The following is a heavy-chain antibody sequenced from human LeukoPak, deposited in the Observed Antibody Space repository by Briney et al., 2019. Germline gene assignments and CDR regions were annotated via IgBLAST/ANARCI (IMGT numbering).Heavy chain of an antibody. CDR3: ARGTSTVTTKNWFDP. V-gene: IGHV3-7*01. Sequence: PGGSLRLSCAASGFTFSSYWMSWVRQAPGKGLEWVANIKQGGSEKDYVDSVKGRFTISRDNAKNSLFLQMNSLRAEDTAVYYCARGTSTVTTKNWFDPWGQGTLVTVSS. J-gene: IGHJ5*02. CDR1: GFTFSSYW. D-gene: IGHD4-17*01. CDR2: IKQGGSEK.